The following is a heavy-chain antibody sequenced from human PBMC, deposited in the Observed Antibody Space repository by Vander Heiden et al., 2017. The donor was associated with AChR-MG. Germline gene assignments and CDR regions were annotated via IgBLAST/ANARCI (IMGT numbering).Heavy chain of an antibody. V-gene: IGHV3-33*01. CDR2: IWYDGSNK. CDR1: GVPCSGDG. CDR3: AREYSSSPGVGY. Sequence: QVQLVESGGGVVQPGRSLRPACAASGVPCSGDGMHWVRQAPGKGLEWVAVIWYDGSNKYYADSVKGRFTISRDNSKNTLYLQMNSLRAEDTAVYYCAREYSSSPGVGYWGQGTLVTVSS. J-gene: IGHJ4*02. D-gene: IGHD6-6*01.